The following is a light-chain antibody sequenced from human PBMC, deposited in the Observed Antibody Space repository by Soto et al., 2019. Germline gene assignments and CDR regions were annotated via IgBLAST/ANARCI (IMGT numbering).Light chain of an antibody. J-gene: IGKJ1*01. CDR3: QQYGSSPWT. V-gene: IGKV3-20*01. Sequence: EIVLTQSPGTLSLSPGERATLSCRASQSVSSSYLAWYQQKPGQAPRLVIYVASSRATGLPDRFSGGGSGTDFTLTISRLEADDFAVYYCQQYGSSPWTFGQGTKVEIK. CDR2: VAS. CDR1: QSVSSSY.